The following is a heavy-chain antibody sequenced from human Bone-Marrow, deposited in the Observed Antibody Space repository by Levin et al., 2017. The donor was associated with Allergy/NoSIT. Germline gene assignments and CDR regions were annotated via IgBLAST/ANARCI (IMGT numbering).Heavy chain of an antibody. D-gene: IGHD1-26*01. CDR2: ISWDSGKI. V-gene: IGHV3-9*01. Sequence: GGSLRLSCAASGFTFDDYAMHWVRQAPGKGLEWVSGISWDSGKIGYADSVKGRFTISRDNSKNSLYLQMNSLRAEDTALYYCAKDPYPNSGSYTGWFDPWGQGTLVTVSS. CDR1: GFTFDDYA. CDR3: AKDPYPNSGSYTGWFDP. J-gene: IGHJ5*02.